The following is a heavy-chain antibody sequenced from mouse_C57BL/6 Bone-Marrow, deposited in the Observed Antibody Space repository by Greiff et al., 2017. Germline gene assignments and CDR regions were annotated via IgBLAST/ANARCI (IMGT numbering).Heavy chain of an antibody. Sequence: QVQLQQSGAELVRPGTSVKMSCKASGYTFTNYWIGWAKQRPGHGLEWIGDIYPGGGYTNYNEKFKGKATLTADKYSSTAYMQFSSLTSKDSAIFYGARVAMVTAAYYFDFWGRGTTLTVSA. CDR2: IYPGGGYT. CDR1: GYTFTNYW. CDR3: ARVAMVTAAYYFDF. D-gene: IGHD2-2*01. J-gene: IGHJ2*01. V-gene: IGHV1-63*01.